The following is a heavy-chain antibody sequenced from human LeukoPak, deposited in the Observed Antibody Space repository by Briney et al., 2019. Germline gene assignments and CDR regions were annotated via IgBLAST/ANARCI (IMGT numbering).Heavy chain of an antibody. J-gene: IGHJ3*02. CDR1: GGSISSYY. CDR2: VSYSGST. Sequence: SETLSLTCTVSGGSISSYYWSWIRQPPGKGLEWIGYVSYSGSTNYNSTLKSRVTISVDTSKNQFSLKLSPVTAADTAVYFCARQGSGRAFDIWGQGTMVTVSS. CDR3: ARQGSGRAFDI. V-gene: IGHV4-59*01.